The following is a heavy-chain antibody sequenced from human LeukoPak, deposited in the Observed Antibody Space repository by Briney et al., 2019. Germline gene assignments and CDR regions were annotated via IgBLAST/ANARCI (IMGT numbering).Heavy chain of an antibody. D-gene: IGHD2-2*01. CDR1: GYTFTDYY. CDR2: VNPNDGDT. J-gene: IGHJ4*02. CDR3: ARANSLYCSSSTCLFDY. V-gene: IGHV1-2*02. Sequence: ASVKVSCKASGYTFTDYYMHWVRQAPGQGFEWMGWVNPNDGDTNYAQKFLGRVTMTRDTSISTAHMEVSRLRSDDTAVYYCARANSLYCSSSTCLFDYWGQGTLVTVSS.